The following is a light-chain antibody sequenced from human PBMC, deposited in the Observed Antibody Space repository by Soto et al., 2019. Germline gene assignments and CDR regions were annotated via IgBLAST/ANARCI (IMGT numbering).Light chain of an antibody. CDR1: SSDIGAYNY. CDR3: SAYAGRYTFV. Sequence: QCSLTQPPSASGSPGQSVTISCTGTSSDIGAYNYVSWYQRHPGKAPKFMIYEVSKRPSGVPDRFSGSKSGNTASLTVSGLQAEDEADYDCSAYAGRYTFVFGTGTKVTVL. CDR2: EVS. V-gene: IGLV2-8*01. J-gene: IGLJ1*01.